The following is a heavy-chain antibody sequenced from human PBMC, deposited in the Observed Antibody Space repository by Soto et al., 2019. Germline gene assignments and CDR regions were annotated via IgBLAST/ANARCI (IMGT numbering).Heavy chain of an antibody. V-gene: IGHV1-69*13. D-gene: IGHD1-1*01. CDR1: GPTFSSYA. CDR2: IIPIFGTA. CDR3: ARTGGGTGYYYYRMHV. Sequence: GXSVKLASKASGPTFSSYAIRLVHQAPGQGLEWMGGIIPIFGTANYAQKFLGRVTITADDCTSTSYMVLSSLRSEDTAVYYCARTGGGTGYYYYRMHVWSKGTTVAVCS. J-gene: IGHJ6*04.